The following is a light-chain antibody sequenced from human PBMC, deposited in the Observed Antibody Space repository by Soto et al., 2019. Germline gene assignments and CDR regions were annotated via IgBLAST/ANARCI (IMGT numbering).Light chain of an antibody. J-gene: IGKJ5*01. CDR1: QTISSH. Sequence: DIQMTQSPSSLSASVGDRVIITCRASQTISSHLNWYQQKPGKAPNLLVYAASSLQSGVPSRFTGSGSGTDFTLTIRSLQPEDFATYFCQQSYTTPITFGQGTRL. V-gene: IGKV1-39*01. CDR3: QQSYTTPIT. CDR2: AAS.